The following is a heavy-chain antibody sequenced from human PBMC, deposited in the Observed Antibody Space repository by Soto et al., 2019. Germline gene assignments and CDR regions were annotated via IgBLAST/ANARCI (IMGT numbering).Heavy chain of an antibody. CDR3: ARGTIVARQHLDY. V-gene: IGHV3-30*03. D-gene: IGHD6-6*01. Sequence: QVQLVESGGGVVQPGKSLRHSCAASGFTFSSYAMHWARQAPGKGLEWVTVISIRGGDEYYAESVRGRFTISRDDSKNTLYLQMDSPRVEDTAVYYCARGTIVARQHLDYWGQGTLVTVSS. J-gene: IGHJ4*02. CDR2: ISIRGGDE. CDR1: GFTFSSYA.